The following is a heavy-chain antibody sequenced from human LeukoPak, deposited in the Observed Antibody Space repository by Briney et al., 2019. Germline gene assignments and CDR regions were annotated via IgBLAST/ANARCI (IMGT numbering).Heavy chain of an antibody. CDR3: ARDGSGGTYPGSYYFDY. CDR2: ISYDGSNK. Sequence: GGSLRLSCAASGFTFSSYAMHWVRQAPGKGLEWVAVISYDGSNKYYADSVKGRFTISRDNSKNTLYLQMNSLRAEDTAVDYCARDGSGGTYPGSYYFDYWGQGTLVTVSS. J-gene: IGHJ4*02. D-gene: IGHD1-26*01. CDR1: GFTFSSYA. V-gene: IGHV3-30*04.